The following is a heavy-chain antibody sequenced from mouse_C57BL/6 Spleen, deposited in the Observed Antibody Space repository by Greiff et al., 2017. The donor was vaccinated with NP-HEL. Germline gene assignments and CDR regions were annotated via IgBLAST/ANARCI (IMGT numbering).Heavy chain of an antibody. CDR1: GFTFSSYA. CDR3: TRDRTPGVFDY. V-gene: IGHV5-9-1*02. CDR2: ISSGGDYI. J-gene: IGHJ2*01. Sequence: EVNVVESGEGLVKPGGSLKLSCAASGFTFSSYAMSWVRQTPEKRLEWVAYISSGGDYIYYADTVKGRFTISRDNARNTLYLQMSSLKSEDTAMYYCTRDRTPGVFDYWGQGTTLTVSS.